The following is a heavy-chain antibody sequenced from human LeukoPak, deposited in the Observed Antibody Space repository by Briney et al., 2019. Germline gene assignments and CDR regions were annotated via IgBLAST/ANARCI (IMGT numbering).Heavy chain of an antibody. CDR1: GGSISSYY. V-gene: IGHV4-59*01. D-gene: IGHD1-26*01. CDR2: IYYSGST. Sequence: PSETLSLTCTVSGGSISSYYWSWIRQPPGKGLEWIGYIYYSGSTNYNPSLKSRVTISVDTSKNQFPLKLSSVTAADTAVYYCARFRSGSYYYYYYGMDVWGQGTTVTVSS. J-gene: IGHJ6*02. CDR3: ARFRSGSYYYYYYGMDV.